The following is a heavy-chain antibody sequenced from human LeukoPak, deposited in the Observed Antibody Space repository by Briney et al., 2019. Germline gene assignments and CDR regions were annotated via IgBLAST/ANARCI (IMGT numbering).Heavy chain of an antibody. J-gene: IGHJ4*02. CDR3: ARVVWYCGGDCYSAY. Sequence: PGGSLRLSCAASGFTVSSNYMIWVRQAPGKGLEWVSVVCSGGSTYYADSVKGRFTISRDNPKNTLYLQMNSLRAEDTALYYCARVVWYCGGDCYSAYWGQRTLVTVSS. CDR2: VCSGGST. CDR1: GFTVSSNY. V-gene: IGHV3-53*01. D-gene: IGHD2-21*02.